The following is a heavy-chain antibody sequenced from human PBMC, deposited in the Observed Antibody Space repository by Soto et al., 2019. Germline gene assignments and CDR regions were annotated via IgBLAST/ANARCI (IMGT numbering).Heavy chain of an antibody. CDR3: AKSWGRRDFTSSNWGSLGFDY. Sequence: GGSLRLSCAASGFTFSSYAMSWVRQAPGKGLEWVSAISGSGGSTYYADSVKGRFTISRDNSKNTLYLQMNSLRAEDTAVYYCAKSWGRRDFTSSNWGSLGFDYWGQGTLVTVSS. CDR2: ISGSGGST. D-gene: IGHD7-27*01. V-gene: IGHV3-23*01. J-gene: IGHJ4*02. CDR1: GFTFSSYA.